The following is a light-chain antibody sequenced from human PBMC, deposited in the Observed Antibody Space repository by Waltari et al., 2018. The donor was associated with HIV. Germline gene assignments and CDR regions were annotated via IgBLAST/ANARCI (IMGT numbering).Light chain of an antibody. CDR2: EVS. V-gene: IGLV2-23*02. Sequence: QSALTQPASVSGSPGQSITISCTGTSSDVGSYNLVSWYQQHPGKAPKLMIYEVSKRPSGFSNGFSGSKSGNTASLTISGLQAEDEADYYCCSYAGSSTHVFGSGTKVTVL. J-gene: IGLJ1*01. CDR1: SSDVGSYNL. CDR3: CSYAGSSTHV.